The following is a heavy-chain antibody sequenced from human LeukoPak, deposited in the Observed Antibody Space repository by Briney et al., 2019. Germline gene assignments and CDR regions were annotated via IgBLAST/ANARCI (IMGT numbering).Heavy chain of an antibody. CDR1: GFTFTTYF. CDR3: AELGITMIGGV. CDR2: ISSSGSTI. Sequence: GESLRLSCAASGFTFTTYFMNWVRQAPGKGLEWVSYISSSGSTIYYADSVKGRFTISRDNAKNSLYLQMNSLRAEDTAVYYCAELGITMIGGVWGKGTTVTISS. J-gene: IGHJ6*04. V-gene: IGHV3-48*04. D-gene: IGHD3-10*02.